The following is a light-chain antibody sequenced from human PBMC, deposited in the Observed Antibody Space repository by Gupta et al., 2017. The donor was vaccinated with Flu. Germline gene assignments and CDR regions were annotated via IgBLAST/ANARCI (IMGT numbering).Light chain of an antibody. Sequence: ERATLSCRASQSVTSNYIAWYQQKPGQAPRLLIYGASNRATGIPDRFSGSGSGADFTLTISRLEPEDFAVFYCQQYGSSRWTFGQGTKVEI. CDR3: QQYGSSRWT. J-gene: IGKJ1*01. V-gene: IGKV3-20*01. CDR2: GAS. CDR1: QSVTSNY.